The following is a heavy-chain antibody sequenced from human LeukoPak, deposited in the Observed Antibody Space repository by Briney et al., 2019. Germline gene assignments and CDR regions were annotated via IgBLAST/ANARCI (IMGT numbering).Heavy chain of an antibody. J-gene: IGHJ4*02. CDR3: ARDLEAGTTDY. D-gene: IGHD1-14*01. Sequence: GGSLRLSCAASGFTFSGYWMSWVRQAPGKGLEWVANIKKDGSEKYYVDSVKGRFTISRGNAKNSLSLQMNSLRAEDTAFYYCARDLEAGTTDYWGQGTLVTVSS. CDR2: IKKDGSEK. CDR1: GFTFSGYW. V-gene: IGHV3-7*01.